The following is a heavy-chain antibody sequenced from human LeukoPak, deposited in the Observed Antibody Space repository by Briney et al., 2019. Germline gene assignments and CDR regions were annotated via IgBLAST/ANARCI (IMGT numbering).Heavy chain of an antibody. CDR3: ARVGLWFGELFFYRGTRGYFDY. CDR2: IYYSGST. V-gene: IGHV4-59*12. J-gene: IGHJ4*02. D-gene: IGHD3-10*01. CDR1: GGSISSYY. Sequence: ASETLSLTCTVSGGSISSYYWSWIRQPPGKGLEWIGYIYYSGSTNYNPSLKSRVTISVDTSKNQFSLKLSSVTAADTAVYYCARVGLWFGELFFYRGTRGYFDYWGQGTLVTVSS.